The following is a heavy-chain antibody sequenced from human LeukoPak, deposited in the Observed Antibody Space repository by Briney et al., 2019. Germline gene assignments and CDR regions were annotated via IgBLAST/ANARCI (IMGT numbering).Heavy chain of an antibody. V-gene: IGHV4-59*01. CDR2: IYYSGST. CDR3: ARGIVIQVVTGGYYFDY. Sequence: SETLSLTCTVSGGSISGYYWSWIRQPPGKGLEWIGYIYYSGSTNYNPSLKSRVTISVDTSKNQFSLKLSSVTAADTAVYYCARGIVIQVVTGGYYFDYWGQGTLVTVSS. CDR1: GGSISGYY. D-gene: IGHD3-16*02. J-gene: IGHJ4*02.